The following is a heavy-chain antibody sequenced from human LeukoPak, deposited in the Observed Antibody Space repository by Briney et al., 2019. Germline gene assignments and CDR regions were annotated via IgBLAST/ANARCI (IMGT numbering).Heavy chain of an antibody. V-gene: IGHV3-64D*06. CDR2: ISSNGATT. CDR1: GFTFNRFY. CDR3: VKDRSIAAPNNDFFDS. D-gene: IGHD6-6*01. J-gene: IGHJ4*02. Sequence: GGSLRLSCSASGFTFNRFYLHWVRQAPGKGLEFVTHISSNGATTYYADSVKGRFTISRDNSKNTLYLQMSSLRADDTAVYYCVKDRSIAAPNNDFFDSWGQGALVTVSS.